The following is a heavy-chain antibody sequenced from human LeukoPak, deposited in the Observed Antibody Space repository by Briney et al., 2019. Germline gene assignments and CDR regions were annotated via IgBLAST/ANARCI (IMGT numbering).Heavy chain of an antibody. CDR3: ARVATGSYHFDY. D-gene: IGHD3-16*01. CDR2: ISSSSSSTI. Sequence: GGSLRLSCAASGLTFSSYSMNWVRQAPGKGLEWVSYISSSSSSTIYYADSVKGRFTISRDNAKNTLYLQMNSLRAEDTAVYYCARVATGSYHFDYWGQGTLATVSS. V-gene: IGHV3-48*04. J-gene: IGHJ4*02. CDR1: GLTFSSYS.